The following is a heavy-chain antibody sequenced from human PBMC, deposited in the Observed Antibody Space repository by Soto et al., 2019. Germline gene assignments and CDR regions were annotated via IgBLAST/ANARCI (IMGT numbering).Heavy chain of an antibody. CDR1: GFIFEIFG. CDR3: AKNQGVELVPLATVDCFDP. V-gene: IGHV3-23*01. Sequence: HGGSMRLSCAASGFIFEIFGMGVARQAPGKGLEWISSISGSGFKKYYADSVKGRFTNSRDNSKSTVYLELNNLSAEDTAVYHCAKNQGVELVPLATVDCFDPWGQGSVVTVPS. J-gene: IGHJ5*02. CDR2: ISGSGFKK. D-gene: IGHD1-26*01.